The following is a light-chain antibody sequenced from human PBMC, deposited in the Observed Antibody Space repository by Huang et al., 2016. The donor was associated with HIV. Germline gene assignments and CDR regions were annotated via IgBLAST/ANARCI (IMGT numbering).Light chain of an antibody. J-gene: IGKJ1*01. CDR2: DSH. CDR3: QQCNSWPWT. CDR1: QSVGGN. Sequence: EIVMTQSPATLSAFPGARVILSCRASQSVGGNLAWYQQRRGQSPKLLIYDSHLRQTGVPAMFRGSGFGTEFTLTISSLQSEDFALYFCQQCNSWPWTFGQGTKVDI. V-gene: IGKV3-15*01.